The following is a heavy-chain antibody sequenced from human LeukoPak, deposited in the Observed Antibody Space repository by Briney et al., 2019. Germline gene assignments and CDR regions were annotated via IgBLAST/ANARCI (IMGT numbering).Heavy chain of an antibody. CDR2: INPGGDNT. V-gene: IGHV1-46*01. D-gene: IGHD5-24*01. CDR3: ARIRDGYNDAYDI. J-gene: IGHJ3*02. Sequence: ASVKDSFKASGYTFTNYYIHWVRQAPGQGREWMGLINPGGDNTDYAQNFQGRVTMTRDTSTSTVYMGLSSLRSEDTAVYYCARIRDGYNDAYDIWGQGTMVTVSS. CDR1: GYTFTNYY.